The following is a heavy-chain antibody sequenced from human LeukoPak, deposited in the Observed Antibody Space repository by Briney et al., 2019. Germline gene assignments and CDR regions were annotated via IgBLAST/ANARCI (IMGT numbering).Heavy chain of an antibody. V-gene: IGHV1-69*04. CDR2: IIPILGIA. Sequence: SVKVSCKASGGTFSSYAISWVRQAPGQGLEWMGRIIPILGIANYAQKFQGRVTITADKSTSTAYMELSSLRPEDTAVYYCARSITYSSGRGGYDYWGQGTLVTVSS. CDR3: ARSITYSSGRGGYDY. D-gene: IGHD6-19*01. J-gene: IGHJ4*02. CDR1: GGTFSSYA.